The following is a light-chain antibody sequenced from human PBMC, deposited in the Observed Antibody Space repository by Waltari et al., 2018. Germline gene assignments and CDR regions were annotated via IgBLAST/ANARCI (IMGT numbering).Light chain of an antibody. CDR1: QSISNW. Sequence: DIQMTQSPSTLSASVGDRVTITCRASQSISNWLAWYQQKPGKAPTLLIYKASTVESGVPSRFRGSGSGTEFTLTISRLQPDDFATYYCQQYNSYSLLTFGGGTKVEIK. CDR3: QQYNSYSLLT. CDR2: KAS. V-gene: IGKV1-5*03. J-gene: IGKJ4*01.